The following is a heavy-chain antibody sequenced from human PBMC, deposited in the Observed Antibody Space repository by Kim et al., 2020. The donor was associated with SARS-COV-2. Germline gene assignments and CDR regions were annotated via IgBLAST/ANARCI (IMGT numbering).Heavy chain of an antibody. Sequence: YYDPSLKSRVTISVDTSKNQFSLKLSSVTAADTAVYYCARASVVIRHFDYWGQGTLVTVSS. CDR3: ARASVVIRHFDY. J-gene: IGHJ4*02. V-gene: IGHV4-31*02. D-gene: IGHD3-22*01.